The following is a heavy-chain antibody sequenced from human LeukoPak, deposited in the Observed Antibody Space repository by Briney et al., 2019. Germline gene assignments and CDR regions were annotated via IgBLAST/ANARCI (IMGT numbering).Heavy chain of an antibody. CDR3: TTERLVGYFDWLPEDY. J-gene: IGHJ4*02. CDR1: GFTSGFTFSDAW. CDR2: VKSKTAGGAT. V-gene: IGHV3-15*01. Sequence: KPGGSLRLSCAASGFTSGFTFSDAWMSWIRQAPGKGLEWVGRVKSKTAGGATDYAAPVKGRFTISRDDSKNTLYLQMNSMKTEDTAVYYCTTERLVGYFDWLPEDYWGQGTLVTVSS. D-gene: IGHD3-9*01.